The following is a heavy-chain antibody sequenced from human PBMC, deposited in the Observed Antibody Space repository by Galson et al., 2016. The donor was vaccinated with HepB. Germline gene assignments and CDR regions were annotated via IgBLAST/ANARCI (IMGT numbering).Heavy chain of an antibody. CDR1: GFTFSSDW. CDR2: IKQDGSQK. CDR3: ARVTTELGLLWFGKPGPFYFDY. D-gene: IGHD3-10*01. Sequence: SLRLSCATSGFTFSSDWMSWVHQAPGKGLEWVANIKQDGSQKSYVDSVKCRFTISRDNAKNSLYLQMNSLRAEDTAVYYCARVTTELGLLWFGKPGPFYFDYWGQGTLVTVSS. V-gene: IGHV3-7*01. J-gene: IGHJ4*02.